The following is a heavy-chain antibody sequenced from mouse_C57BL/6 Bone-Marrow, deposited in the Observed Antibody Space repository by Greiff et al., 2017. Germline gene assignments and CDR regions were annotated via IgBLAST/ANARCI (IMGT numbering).Heavy chain of an antibody. D-gene: IGHD2-4*01. V-gene: IGHV1-64*01. CDR1: GYTFTSYW. CDR2: IHPNSGST. J-gene: IGHJ1*03. Sequence: QVQLQQPGAELVKPGASVKLSCKASGYTFTSYWMHWVKQRPGQGLEWIGMIHPNSGSTNYNEKFKSKATLTVDKSSSTAYMQLSSLTSEDSAVYYCARGGLSMIRNWYFDVWGTGTTVTVSS. CDR3: ARGGLSMIRNWYFDV.